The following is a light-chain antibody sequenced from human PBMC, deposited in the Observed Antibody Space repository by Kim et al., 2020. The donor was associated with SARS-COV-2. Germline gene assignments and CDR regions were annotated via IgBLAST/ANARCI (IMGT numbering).Light chain of an antibody. J-gene: IGKJ1*01. CDR2: GAS. CDR3: QQYSTDWT. CDR1: QNIGTS. V-gene: IGKV1-5*01. Sequence: DIQLTQSPSTLSAFVGDRVTITCQASQNIGTSLAWYQHKPGKAPTLLIFGASNLQSGAPSRFSGSGSGTEFTLSVHSLHPDDFATYYCQQYSTDWTFGQGTKVDIK.